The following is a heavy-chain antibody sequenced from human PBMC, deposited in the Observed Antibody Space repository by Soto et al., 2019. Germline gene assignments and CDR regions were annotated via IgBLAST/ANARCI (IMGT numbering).Heavy chain of an antibody. CDR3: AKGTVDYVSWYFDL. J-gene: IGHJ2*01. CDR1: GFIFDDDA. D-gene: IGHD3-16*01. CDR2: LSWNSDNI. V-gene: IGHV3-9*01. Sequence: EVQLVESGGGLVQPGRSLRLSCAAAGFIFDDDAMHWVRQAPGKGLEWVSGLSWNSDNIGYADSVKGRFTISRDNAENSLYLQMNSLRPEDTALYYCAKGTVDYVSWYFDLWGGGTLVTVSS.